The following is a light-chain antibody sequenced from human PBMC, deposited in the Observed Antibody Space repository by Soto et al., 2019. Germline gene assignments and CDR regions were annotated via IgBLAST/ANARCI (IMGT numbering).Light chain of an antibody. CDR3: QQYGSSGT. V-gene: IGKV3-20*01. Sequence: LVLTQSPGTLSLSPGDRATLSCRASQTVTNNYLAWYQQQPGQAPRLLIYGASNRATGIPDRFSGSGSGTDFTLTISRLEPEDFAVYYCQQYGSSGTFGQGTKVDIK. CDR2: GAS. J-gene: IGKJ1*01. CDR1: QTVTNNY.